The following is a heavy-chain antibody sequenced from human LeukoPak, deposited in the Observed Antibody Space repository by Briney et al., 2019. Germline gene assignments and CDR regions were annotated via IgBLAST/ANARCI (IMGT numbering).Heavy chain of an antibody. Sequence: SETLSLTCAVSGGSISSSNWWSWVRQPPGKGLEWIGEIYHSGSTNYNPSLKSRVTISVDTSKNQFSLKVNSVAAADTAVYYCARGPRGAAGWFDSWGQGTLVTVSS. CDR3: ARGPRGAAGWFDS. CDR2: IYHSGST. V-gene: IGHV4-4*02. D-gene: IGHD6-13*01. J-gene: IGHJ5*01. CDR1: GGSISSSNW.